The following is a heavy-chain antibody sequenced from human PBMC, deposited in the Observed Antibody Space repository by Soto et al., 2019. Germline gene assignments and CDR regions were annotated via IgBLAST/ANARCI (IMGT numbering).Heavy chain of an antibody. CDR2: IYYSGST. Sequence: QVQLQESGPGLVKPSETLSLTCTVSGGSVSSGSYYWSWIRQPPGKGLEWIGYIYYSGSTNYNPSLKSRVTISVDTSKNQFSLNLSSVTAADTAVYYCAREDDSRGYFDYWGQVTLVTVSS. D-gene: IGHD3-22*01. J-gene: IGHJ4*03. CDR1: GGSVSSGSYY. V-gene: IGHV4-61*01. CDR3: AREDDSRGYFDY.